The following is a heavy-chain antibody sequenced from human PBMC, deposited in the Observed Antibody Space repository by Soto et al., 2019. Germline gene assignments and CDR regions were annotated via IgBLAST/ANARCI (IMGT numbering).Heavy chain of an antibody. J-gene: IGHJ3*02. Sequence: QITLKESGPTLVKPTQTLTLTCTFSGFSLSTSGVGVGWIRQAPGKALEWLAIIYWHDEKRYIPSLNNRPTITRATSKNEVVLTMTNLDLVDTATYYCARRRSLGGNDVFHIWGQGTSVTVSS. CDR1: GFSLSTSGVG. V-gene: IGHV2-5*01. D-gene: IGHD3-16*01. CDR2: IYWHDEK. CDR3: ARRRSLGGNDVFHI.